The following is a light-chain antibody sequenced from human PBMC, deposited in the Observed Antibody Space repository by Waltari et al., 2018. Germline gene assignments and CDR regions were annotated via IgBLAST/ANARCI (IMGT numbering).Light chain of an antibody. V-gene: IGKV3-11*01. CDR1: QSFIRD. Sequence: EIVLTQSPATLSLSPGERAALSCRASQSFIRDLAWYRQKPGQAPRLLIFDVSIRATGTPVRFSGSGYGTDFTLTISSLEPEDFAVYYCQQRRDWPLTFGGGTKVEIK. CDR3: QQRRDWPLT. J-gene: IGKJ4*01. CDR2: DVS.